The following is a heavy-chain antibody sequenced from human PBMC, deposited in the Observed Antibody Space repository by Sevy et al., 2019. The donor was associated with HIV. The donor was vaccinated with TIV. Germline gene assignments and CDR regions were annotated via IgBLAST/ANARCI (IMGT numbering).Heavy chain of an antibody. CDR1: GFTFSSYA. J-gene: IGHJ4*02. D-gene: IGHD3-10*01. Sequence: GGSLRLSCAASGFTFSSYAMSWVRQAPGKGLEWVSAISGSGGSTYYADSVKGRFTISRDNSKNTLYLQMNSLRAEDTAVYYCAKDREVRGVIIFYFDYRGQGTLVTVSS. V-gene: IGHV3-23*01. CDR2: ISGSGGST. CDR3: AKDREVRGVIIFYFDY.